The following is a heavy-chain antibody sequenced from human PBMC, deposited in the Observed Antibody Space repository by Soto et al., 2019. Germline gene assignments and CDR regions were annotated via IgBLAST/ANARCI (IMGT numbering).Heavy chain of an antibody. Sequence: EVQLVQSGAEVKKPGESLKISCKASGYSFTTSSIAWVRQMPGEGLEWMGIIYHGDSQTRYSPSFQGQVTISADKSISTAYLQWSSLKASDTAIYYCATIGGSCTTSSCYAWFDPWGQGTLVTVSP. V-gene: IGHV5-51*01. CDR2: IYHGDSQT. D-gene: IGHD2-2*01. CDR3: ATIGGSCTTSSCYAWFDP. J-gene: IGHJ5*02. CDR1: GYSFTTSS.